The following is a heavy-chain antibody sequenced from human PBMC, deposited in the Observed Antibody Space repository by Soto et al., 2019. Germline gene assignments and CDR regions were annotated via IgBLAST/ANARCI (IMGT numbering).Heavy chain of an antibody. CDR2: INHSGST. CDR1: GGSFSGYY. D-gene: IGHD6-13*01. Sequence: SSETLSLTCAVYGGSFSGYYWSWIRQPPGKGLEWIGEINHSGSTNYNPSLKSRVTISVDTSKNQFSLKLSSVTAADTAVYYFARGAGGIAAAGTIAYWGQGTPVTVSS. J-gene: IGHJ4*02. CDR3: ARGAGGIAAAGTIAY. V-gene: IGHV4-34*01.